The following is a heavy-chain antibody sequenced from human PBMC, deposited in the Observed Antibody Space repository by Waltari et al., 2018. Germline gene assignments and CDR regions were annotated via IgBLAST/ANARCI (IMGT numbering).Heavy chain of an antibody. CDR2: ISSGACTI. D-gene: IGHD1-26*01. CDR3: ARGEGGANEY. Sequence: EVQLVESGGGLVQPGGSLRLLCAASGFTFRNYEMNWVRQAPGKGLEWVSYISSGACTIFYADSVKGRFTIARDNAKNSVYLEMNSLRADDTAIYYCARGEGGANEYWGQGTLVTVSS. V-gene: IGHV3-48*03. J-gene: IGHJ4*01. CDR1: GFTFRNYE.